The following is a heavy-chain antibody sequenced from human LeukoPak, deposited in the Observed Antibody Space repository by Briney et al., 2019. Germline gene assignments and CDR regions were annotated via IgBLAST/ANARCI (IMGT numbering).Heavy chain of an antibody. V-gene: IGHV3-23*01. D-gene: IGHD5-12*01. J-gene: IGHJ4*02. CDR1: GFTFSSYG. CDR2: ISGSGGST. Sequence: GGSLRLSCAASGFTFSSYGMSWVRQAPGKGLEWVSAISGSGGSTYYADSVKGRFTISRDNAKDSLYLQMNSLRAEDTAVYYCARDPGSGYEEHFDYWGQGTLVTVSS. CDR3: ARDPGSGYEEHFDY.